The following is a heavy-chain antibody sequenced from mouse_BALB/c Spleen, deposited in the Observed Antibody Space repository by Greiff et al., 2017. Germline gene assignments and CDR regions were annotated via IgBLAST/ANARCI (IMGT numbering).Heavy chain of an antibody. CDR3: ARSGSYWYFDV. D-gene: IGHD1-1*01. Sequence: VQLKQSGPGLVKPSQSLSLTCTVTGYSITSDYAWNWIRQFPGNKLEWMGYISYSGSTSYNPSLKSRISITRDTSKNQFVLQLNSVTTEDTATYYCARSGSYWYFDVWGAGTTVTVSS. V-gene: IGHV3-2*02. CDR1: GYSITSDYA. J-gene: IGHJ1*01. CDR2: ISYSGST.